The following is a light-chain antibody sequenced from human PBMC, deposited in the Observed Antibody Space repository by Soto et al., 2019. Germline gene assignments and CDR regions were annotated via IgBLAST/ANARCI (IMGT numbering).Light chain of an antibody. CDR2: DVS. J-gene: IGLJ2*01. CDR1: SSDIGAYDY. CDR3: SSYGGVSAPVL. V-gene: IGLV2-14*03. Sequence: QSALTQPASVSGSPGQSITLSCTGTSSDIGAYDYVSWYQHRPGKAPKLMIYDVSHRPSGNSNRFSGSKSGNTASLTVSGLQAEDEADYYCSSYGGVSAPVLVGGGTKLTVL.